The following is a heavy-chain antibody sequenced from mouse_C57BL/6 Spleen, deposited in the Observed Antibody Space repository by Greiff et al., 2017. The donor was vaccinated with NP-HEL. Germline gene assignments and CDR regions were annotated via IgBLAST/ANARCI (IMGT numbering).Heavy chain of an antibody. CDR2: INSDGSST. D-gene: IGHD1-1*01. Sequence: EVQGVEPEGGFVKPGSSMKLSCTASGFTFTDYYMTWVRQVPEKGLDWVGNINSDGSSTYYLDSLKSSFIIARENANNILYLEMSSLKSEDTATYYGARGLYYGSSCSYDMDYWGQGTSVTVSS. CDR1: GFTFTDYY. J-gene: IGHJ4*01. V-gene: IGHV5-16*01. CDR3: ARGLYYGSSCSYDMDY.